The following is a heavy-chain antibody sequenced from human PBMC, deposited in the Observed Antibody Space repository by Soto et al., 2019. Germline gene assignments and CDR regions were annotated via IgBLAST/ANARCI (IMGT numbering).Heavy chain of an antibody. V-gene: IGHV4-30-4*01. CDR1: GGSISSGDYY. CDR2: IYYSGST. J-gene: IGHJ4*02. CDR3: ARDSSGYLFDY. D-gene: IGHD3-22*01. Sequence: SETLSLTCTVSGGSISSGDYYWSWIRQPPGKGLEWIGYIYYSGSTYYNPSLKSRVTISVDTSKNQFSLKLRYVTAADTAVYYCARDSSGYLFDYWGQGTLVTVSS.